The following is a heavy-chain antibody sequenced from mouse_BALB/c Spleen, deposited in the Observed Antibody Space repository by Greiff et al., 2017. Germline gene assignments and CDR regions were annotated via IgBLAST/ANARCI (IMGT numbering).Heavy chain of an antibody. V-gene: IGHV3-2*02. CDR3: AHSLYDCDY. Sequence: EVKLMESGPGLVKPSQSLFLTCTVTGYSITSDYAWHWIRQFPGNKLEWMGYISYSGSTSYNPSLKSRITITRDTSKNQFFLQLNSVTTEDTATYYCAHSLYDCDYWGQGTTLTVSS. J-gene: IGHJ2*01. CDR1: GYSITSDYA. CDR2: ISYSGST. D-gene: IGHD2-14*01.